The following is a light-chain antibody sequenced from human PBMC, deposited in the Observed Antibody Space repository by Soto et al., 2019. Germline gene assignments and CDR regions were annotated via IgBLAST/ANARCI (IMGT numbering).Light chain of an antibody. CDR2: GAA. Sequence: DIQMTQSPSSLSASVGDRVAITCRASQNIRNYLNWYQQKPGKAPRVLIYGAASLQSGVPSRFSGSGSGTDFTLTISRLEPEDFAVYYCQQYGSSPPVTFGGGTKVEIK. CDR3: QQYGSSPPVT. J-gene: IGKJ4*01. CDR1: QNIRNY. V-gene: IGKV1-39*01.